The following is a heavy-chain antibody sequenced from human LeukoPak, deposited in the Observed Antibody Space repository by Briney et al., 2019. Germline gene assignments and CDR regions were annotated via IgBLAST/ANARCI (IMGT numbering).Heavy chain of an antibody. D-gene: IGHD6-19*01. V-gene: IGHV4-59*01. Sequence: PSETLSLTCTVSGGSISSYYWSWIRQPPGKGLEWIGYIYYSGSTNYNPSLKSRVTISVDTSKNQFSLKLSSVTAADTAVYYCAREGSSGWYHYWGQGTLVTVSS. CDR1: GGSISSYY. CDR3: AREGSSGWYHY. CDR2: IYYSGST. J-gene: IGHJ4*02.